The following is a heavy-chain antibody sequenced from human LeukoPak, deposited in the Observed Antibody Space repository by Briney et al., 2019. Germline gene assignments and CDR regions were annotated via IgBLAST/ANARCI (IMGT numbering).Heavy chain of an antibody. CDR2: INTDGSST. CDR3: ARAGNYRFDY. V-gene: IGHV3-74*01. D-gene: IGHD1-7*01. Sequence: YPGGSLRLSCAASGFTFSSYWMHWVRQAPGKGLVWVSCINTDGSSTNYADSVKGRFTISRDNAKNMLYLQMNSLRAEDTAVYYCARAGNYRFDYWGQGTLVTVSS. CDR1: GFTFSSYW. J-gene: IGHJ4*02.